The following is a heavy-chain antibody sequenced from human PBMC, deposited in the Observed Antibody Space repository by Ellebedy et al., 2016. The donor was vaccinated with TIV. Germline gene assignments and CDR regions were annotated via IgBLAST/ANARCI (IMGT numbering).Heavy chain of an antibody. CDR1: GFTFSSYS. CDR3: ARDLLLWFGELFDY. J-gene: IGHJ4*02. Sequence: GESLKISCAASGFTFSSYSMNWVRQAPGKGLEWVSYISSSSSTIYYADSVKGRFTISRDNAKNSLYLQMNSLRAEDTAVYYCARDLLLWFGELFDYWGQGTLVTVSS. D-gene: IGHD3-10*01. CDR2: ISSSSSTI. V-gene: IGHV3-48*01.